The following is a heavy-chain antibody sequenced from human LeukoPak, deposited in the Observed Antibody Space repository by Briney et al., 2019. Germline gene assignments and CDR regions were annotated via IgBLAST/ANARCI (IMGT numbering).Heavy chain of an antibody. CDR3: ARDPPTYGSGSYYSLNYYYYYGMDV. Sequence: GGSLRLSCAASGFTFSSYGMHWVRQAPGKGLEWVAVIWYDGSNKYYADSVKGRFTIPRDNSKNTLYLQMNSLRAEDTAVYYCARDPPTYGSGSYYSLNYYYYYGMDVWGQGTTVTASS. CDR1: GFTFSSYG. CDR2: IWYDGSNK. D-gene: IGHD3-10*01. J-gene: IGHJ6*02. V-gene: IGHV3-33*01.